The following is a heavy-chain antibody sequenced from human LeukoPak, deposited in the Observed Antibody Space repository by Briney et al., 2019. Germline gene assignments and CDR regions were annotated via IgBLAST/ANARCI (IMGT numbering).Heavy chain of an antibody. J-gene: IGHJ2*01. CDR2: IIPIFGTT. V-gene: IGHV1-69*13. CDR1: GGTFSTNT. Sequence: ASVKVSCKASGGTFSTNTITWVRQAPGQGLEWMGGIIPIFGTTNYAQKFQGRVTITADESTSTAYMELSSLRSEDSALYYCTRSRGYFDLWGRGTLVTVSS. CDR3: TRSRGYFDL.